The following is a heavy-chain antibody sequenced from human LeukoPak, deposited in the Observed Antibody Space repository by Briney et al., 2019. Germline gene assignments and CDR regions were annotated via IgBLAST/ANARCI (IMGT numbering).Heavy chain of an antibody. CDR2: ISGSGGST. J-gene: IGHJ3*02. CDR3: AKWSAYYYDSSGYHDAFDI. CDR1: GGTFSSYA. D-gene: IGHD3-22*01. V-gene: IGHV3-23*01. Sequence: SCKASGGTFSSYAMSWVRQAPGKGLEWVSAISGSGGSTYYADSVKGRFTISRDNSKNTLYLQMNSLRAEDTAVYYCAKWSAYYYDSSGYHDAFDIWGQGTMVTVSS.